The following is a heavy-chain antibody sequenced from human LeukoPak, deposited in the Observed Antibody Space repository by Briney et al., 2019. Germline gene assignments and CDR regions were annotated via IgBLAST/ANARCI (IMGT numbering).Heavy chain of an antibody. CDR2: IIPIFGTA. D-gene: IGHD1-1*01. V-gene: IGHV1-69*01. Sequence: SVKVSCKPSGGAFSNYAISWVRQAPGQGLEWMGGIIPIFGTADYAQNFQGRVTITADESTSTAYMELNSLRSEDTAVYYCARDSMYPHTTVSDYNYYYMDVWGKGTAVTVSS. J-gene: IGHJ6*03. CDR1: GGAFSNYA. CDR3: ARDSMYPHTTVSDYNYYYMDV.